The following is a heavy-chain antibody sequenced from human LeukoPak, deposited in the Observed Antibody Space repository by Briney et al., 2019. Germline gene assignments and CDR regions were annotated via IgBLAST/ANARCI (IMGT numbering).Heavy chain of an antibody. J-gene: IGHJ6*03. CDR2: IWYDGSNK. Sequence: PGGSLRLSCAASGFTFSSYGMHWVRQAPGKGLEWVAVIWYDGSNKYYADSVKGRFTISRDNSKNTLYLQMNSLRAEDTAVYYCAKDYCSSTSCPPRSGYYYYYMDVWGKGTTVTVSS. CDR3: AKDYCSSTSCPPRSGYYYYYMDV. V-gene: IGHV3-33*06. CDR1: GFTFSSYG. D-gene: IGHD2-2*01.